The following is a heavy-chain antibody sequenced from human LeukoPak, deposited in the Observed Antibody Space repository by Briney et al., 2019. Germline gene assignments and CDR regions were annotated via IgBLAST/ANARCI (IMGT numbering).Heavy chain of an antibody. CDR1: GYTFTSYD. V-gene: IGHV1-8*01. J-gene: IGHJ6*03. CDR2: MNPNSGNT. D-gene: IGHD5-18*01. CDR3: ARSPRWGDTAMLNYYMDV. Sequence: GASVKVSCKASGYTFTSYDINWVRQATGQGLEWMGWMNPNSGNTGYAQKFQGRVTMTRDMSTSTVYMELSSLRSEDTAVYYCARSPRWGDTAMLNYYMDVWGKGTTVTVSS.